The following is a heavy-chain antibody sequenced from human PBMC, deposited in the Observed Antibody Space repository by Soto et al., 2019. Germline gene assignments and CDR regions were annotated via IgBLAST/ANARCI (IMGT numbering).Heavy chain of an antibody. CDR3: AGGVTTVVNHAFDI. V-gene: IGHV4-59*01. CDR1: GGSISSYY. J-gene: IGHJ3*02. D-gene: IGHD4-17*01. Sequence: PSEPLSLTCTVSGGSISSYYWSXIRQPPGKGLEWIGYIYYSGSTNYNPSLKSRVTISVDTSKNQFSLKLSSVTAADTAVYYCAGGVTTVVNHAFDIWGRGTMVTV. CDR2: IYYSGST.